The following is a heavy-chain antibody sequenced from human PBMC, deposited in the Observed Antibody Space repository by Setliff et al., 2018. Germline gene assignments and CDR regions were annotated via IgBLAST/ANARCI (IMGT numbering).Heavy chain of an antibody. D-gene: IGHD3-16*01. CDR3: ARDRRMGEERGHAFDI. Sequence: ASVKVSCKASGYSFTNYGVSWVRQAPGQGLEWMGWISTHNGNINYAQKFQGRVTMTTDTPTTIAYMELSSLRSDDTAVYYCARDRRMGEERGHAFDIWGQGTMVTVSS. V-gene: IGHV1-18*01. CDR1: GYSFTNYG. J-gene: IGHJ3*02. CDR2: ISTHNGNI.